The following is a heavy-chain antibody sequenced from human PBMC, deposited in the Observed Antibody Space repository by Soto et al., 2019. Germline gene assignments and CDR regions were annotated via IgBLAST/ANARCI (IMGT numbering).Heavy chain of an antibody. D-gene: IGHD1-26*01. V-gene: IGHV3-30-3*01. CDR1: GFTFSSYG. Sequence: QVQLVESGGGVVQPGRSLRLSCAASGFTFSSYGMHWVRQAPGKGLEWVAVISYDGSNKYYADSVKGRFTISRDNSKNTLYRQMNSLIAEDTAVYYFARGFEGELATIARWGQGTLVTVSS. CDR2: ISYDGSNK. CDR3: ARGFEGELATIAR. J-gene: IGHJ4*02.